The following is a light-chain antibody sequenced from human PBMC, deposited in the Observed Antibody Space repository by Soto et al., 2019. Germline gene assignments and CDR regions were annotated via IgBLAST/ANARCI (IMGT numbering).Light chain of an antibody. CDR1: SSNIGAGYD. V-gene: IGLV1-40*01. CDR3: QSYDSSLTGGI. J-gene: IGLJ2*01. Sequence: QSVLTQPTSVSGAPGQSVTISCTGSSSNIGAGYDVHWYQQLPGTAPKLLIYSNNNRPSGVPDRFSGSKSGTSASLAITGLQAEDEADYYFQSYDSSLTGGIFGGGTKLTVL. CDR2: SNN.